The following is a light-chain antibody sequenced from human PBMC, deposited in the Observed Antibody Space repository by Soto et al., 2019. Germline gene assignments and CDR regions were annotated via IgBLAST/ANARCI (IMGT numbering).Light chain of an antibody. V-gene: IGLV2-14*01. J-gene: IGLJ1*01. Sequence: QSALTQPASVSGSPGQSITISCTGTSSDVGGYNYVSWYQQHPGKAPKLMIYDVSNRPSGVSNRFSGSKSGNTASLTISGLQAEDEPDYYCSSSTSSSTCVFGTGTKVTVL. CDR3: SSSTSSSTCV. CDR1: SSDVGGYNY. CDR2: DVS.